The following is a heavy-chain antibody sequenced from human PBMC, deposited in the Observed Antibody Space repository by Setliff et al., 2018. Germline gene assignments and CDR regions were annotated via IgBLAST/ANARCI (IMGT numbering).Heavy chain of an antibody. CDR1: GFTFSSYA. Sequence: PGGSLRLSCAASGFTFSSYAMSWVRQAPGKGLEWVSAISGSGGSTYYADSVKGRFTISRDNSKNTVYLQVNNLRAEDTAMYYCAKRRGWLDFDYWGQGILVTVSS. CDR2: ISGSGGST. CDR3: AKRRGWLDFDY. V-gene: IGHV3-23*01. J-gene: IGHJ4*02. D-gene: IGHD6-19*01.